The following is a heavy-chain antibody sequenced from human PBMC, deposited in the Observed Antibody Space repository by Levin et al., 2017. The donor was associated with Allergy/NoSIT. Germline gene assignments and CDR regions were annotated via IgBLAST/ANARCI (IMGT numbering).Heavy chain of an antibody. Sequence: PSETLSLTCAVYGGSFSGYYWSWIRQPPGKGLEWIGEINHSGSTNYNPSLKSRVTISVDTSKNQFSLKLSSVTAAETAVYYCARGRRGGATYKTLDYWGQGTLVTVSS. D-gene: IGHD1-26*01. J-gene: IGHJ4*02. V-gene: IGHV4-34*01. CDR3: ARGRRGGATYKTLDY. CDR2: INHSGST. CDR1: GGSFSGYY.